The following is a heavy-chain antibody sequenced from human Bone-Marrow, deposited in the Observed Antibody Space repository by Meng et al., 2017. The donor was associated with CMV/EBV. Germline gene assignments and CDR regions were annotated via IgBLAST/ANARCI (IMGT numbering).Heavy chain of an antibody. D-gene: IGHD6-13*01. CDR2: INPNSGGT. V-gene: IGHV1-2*02. Sequence: ASVKVSCKASGYTFTGYYMHWVRQAPGQGLEWMGWINPNSGGTNYAQKFQGRVTMTRDTSISTAYMELSRLRSDDTAVYYCARGRIAAAGTDYYFDYWGQGTLVTVSS. CDR3: ARGRIAAAGTDYYFDY. J-gene: IGHJ4*02. CDR1: GYTFTGYY.